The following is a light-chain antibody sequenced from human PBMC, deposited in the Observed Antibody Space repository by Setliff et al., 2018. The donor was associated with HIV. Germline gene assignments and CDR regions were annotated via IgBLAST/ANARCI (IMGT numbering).Light chain of an antibody. Sequence: QSVLTQPASVSGSPGQSITISCTGTSSDVGAYNFVSWYQQYPGEAPKLIIFDNTKRPSGVSDRFSASKSGNTASLTISGLQAEDEADYYCSSYTSSSTYVFGLGTKGTVL. CDR2: DNT. J-gene: IGLJ1*01. V-gene: IGLV2-14*03. CDR1: SSDVGAYNF. CDR3: SSYTSSSTYV.